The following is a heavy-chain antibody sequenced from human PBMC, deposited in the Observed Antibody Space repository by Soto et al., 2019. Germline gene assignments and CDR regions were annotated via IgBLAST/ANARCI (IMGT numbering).Heavy chain of an antibody. J-gene: IGHJ4*02. V-gene: IGHV3-33*01. CDR2: IWYDGSNK. CDR3: AREGSIAVVDY. D-gene: IGHD6-19*01. CDR1: GFTFSSYG. Sequence: QVQPVESGGGVVQPGRSLRLSCAASGFTFSSYGMHWVRQAPGKGLEWVAVIWYDGSNKYYADSVKGRFTISRDNSKNTLYLQMNSLRAEDTAVYYCAREGSIAVVDYWGQGTLVTVSS.